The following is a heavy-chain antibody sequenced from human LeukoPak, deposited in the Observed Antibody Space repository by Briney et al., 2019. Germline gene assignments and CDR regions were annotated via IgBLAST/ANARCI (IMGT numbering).Heavy chain of an antibody. CDR1: GGSFSGYY. D-gene: IGHD6-25*01. V-gene: IGHV4-34*01. Sequence: SETLSLTCAVYGGSFSGYYWSWIRQPPGKGLEWIGEINHSGSTNYNPYLKSRVTISVDTSTNQFALKLSSVTAADTAVYYCARPKAATTLSLQHWGQGTLVTVSS. J-gene: IGHJ4*02. CDR2: INHSGST. CDR3: ARPKAATTLSLQH.